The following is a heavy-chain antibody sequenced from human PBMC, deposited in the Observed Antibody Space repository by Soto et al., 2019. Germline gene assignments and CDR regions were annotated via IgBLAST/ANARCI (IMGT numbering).Heavy chain of an antibody. D-gene: IGHD6-13*01. Sequence: GGPLRLCCAASGFTFSNYPMHWVRQAPGKGLEGVAVISYDGSNKYYADSVKGRFTISRDRSRTTLSLQMNRLRDEDTAVYYCGRDRIAAAGSNTFDYWGQGTLVTVSS. CDR3: GRDRIAAAGSNTFDY. CDR1: GFTFSNYP. J-gene: IGHJ4*02. CDR2: ISYDGSNK. V-gene: IGHV3-30-3*01.